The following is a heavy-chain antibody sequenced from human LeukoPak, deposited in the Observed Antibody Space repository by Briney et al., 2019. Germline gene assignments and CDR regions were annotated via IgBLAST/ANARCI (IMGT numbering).Heavy chain of an antibody. Sequence: ASAKVSCKVSGYTLTEVSMHWVRQAPGKGLEWMGGFDPEDGETIYAQKFQGRVTMTEDTSIHTAYMELSSLRSEDTAVYYCATTVVGATGTGYWGQGTLVTVSS. CDR2: FDPEDGET. J-gene: IGHJ4*02. CDR1: GYTLTEVS. CDR3: ATTVVGATGTGY. V-gene: IGHV1-24*01. D-gene: IGHD1-26*01.